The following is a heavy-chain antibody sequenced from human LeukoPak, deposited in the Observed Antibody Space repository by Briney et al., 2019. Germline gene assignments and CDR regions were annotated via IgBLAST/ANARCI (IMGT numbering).Heavy chain of an antibody. J-gene: IGHJ3*02. V-gene: IGHV4-34*01. CDR3: AREGSSGWYGDAFDI. Sequence: PSETLSLTCAVYGGSFSGYYWSWIRQPPGKGLEWIGEINHSGSTNYNPSLKSRVTISVDTSKNQFSLKLSSVTAADTAVYYCAREGSSGWYGDAFDIWGQGTMVTVSS. CDR1: GGSFSGYY. CDR2: INHSGST. D-gene: IGHD6-19*01.